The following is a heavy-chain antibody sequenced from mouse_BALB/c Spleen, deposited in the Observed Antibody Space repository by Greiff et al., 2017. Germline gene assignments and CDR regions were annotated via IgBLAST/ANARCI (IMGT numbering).Heavy chain of an antibody. J-gene: IGHJ1*01. CDR3: TGGYDGWYFDV. V-gene: IGHV6-6*02. CDR1: GFTFSSYW. D-gene: IGHD2-2*01. CDR2: IRLKSDNYAT. Sequence: EVKLQESGGGLVQPGGSMKLSCVASGFTFSSYWMSWVRQSPEKGLEWVAEIRLKSDNYATHYAESVKGKFTISRDDSKSRLYLQMNSLRAEDTGIYYCTGGYDGWYFDVWGAGTTVTVSS.